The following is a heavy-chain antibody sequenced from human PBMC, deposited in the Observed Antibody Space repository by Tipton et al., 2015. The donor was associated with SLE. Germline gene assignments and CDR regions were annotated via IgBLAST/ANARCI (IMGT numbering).Heavy chain of an antibody. CDR1: GGSFSGYY. V-gene: IGHV4-34*01. Sequence: TLSLTCGVSGGSFSGYYWSWIRQSPGKGLEWIGEIDQIGNTNYNPSLKSRVTISVDTSENQFSLNVRSVAAADTAVYYCARQILVHYFDHWGQGSLVTVSS. D-gene: IGHD4/OR15-4a*01. J-gene: IGHJ4*02. CDR2: IDQIGNT. CDR3: ARQILVHYFDH.